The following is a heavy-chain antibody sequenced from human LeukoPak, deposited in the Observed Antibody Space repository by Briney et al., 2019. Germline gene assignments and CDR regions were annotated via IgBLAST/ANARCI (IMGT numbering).Heavy chain of an antibody. CDR3: AKRGAYDTYLYFQH. V-gene: IGHV3-23*01. Sequence: GRSLRLSCAASGFTFSSYAMHWVRQAPGKGLEWVSAISGSGGSTYYADSVKGRFTISRDNSKNTLYLQMNSLRAEDTAVYYCAKRGAYDTYLYFQHWGQGTLVTVSP. J-gene: IGHJ1*01. D-gene: IGHD3-22*01. CDR1: GFTFSSYA. CDR2: ISGSGGST.